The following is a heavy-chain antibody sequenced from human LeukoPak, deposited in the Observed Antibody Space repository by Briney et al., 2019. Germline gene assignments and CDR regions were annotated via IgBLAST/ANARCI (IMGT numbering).Heavy chain of an antibody. Sequence: GGSLRLSCAASGFTFSRYWMSWVRQAPGKGLEWVANMKQDGSEKYYVDSVKGRFTISRDNTKNSLYLQMNSLRAEDTAVYHCARDGGYYYGMDVWGQGTTVTVSS. V-gene: IGHV3-7*01. CDR3: ARDGGYYYGMDV. CDR2: MKQDGSEK. CDR1: GFTFSRYW. J-gene: IGHJ6*02.